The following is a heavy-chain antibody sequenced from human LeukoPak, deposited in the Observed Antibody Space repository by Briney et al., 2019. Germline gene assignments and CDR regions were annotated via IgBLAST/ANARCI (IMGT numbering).Heavy chain of an antibody. D-gene: IGHD6-13*01. J-gene: IGHJ4*02. CDR2: IYPGDSDT. CDR3: ARRGIAAAGTLFDY. CDR1: GYSFNTYW. V-gene: IGHV5-51*01. Sequence: GESLKISCKGSGYSFNTYWIGWVGQMPGKGLEWMEIIYPGDSDTKYSPSFQGQVTISADKSISTAYLQWSSLKASDTAMYYCARRGIAAAGTLFDYWGQGTLVTVSS.